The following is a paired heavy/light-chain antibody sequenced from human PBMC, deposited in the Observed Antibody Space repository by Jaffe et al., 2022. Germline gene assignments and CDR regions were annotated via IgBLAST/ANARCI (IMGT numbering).Light chain of an antibody. CDR1: QAINSY. CDR3: QQYNSFPLT. J-gene: IGKJ4*01. CDR2: GAS. V-gene: IGKV1-16*02. Sequence: DIQMTQSPSSLSASVGDRVTITCRASQAINSYLAWFQQRPGKAPKSLIYGASNLQSGVPSKFIGSGSGTHFTLTISSLQPEDFATYYCQQYNSFPLTFGGGTEVEIK.
Heavy chain of an antibody. D-gene: IGHD3-3*01. CDR3: VRYPLLSGRPGPDY. V-gene: IGHV5-51*03. CDR1: GYRFSTYW. J-gene: IGHJ4*02. CDR2: IYPGDSET. Sequence: EVQMVQSGAEVKKPGESLNISCKGSGYRFSTYWIGWVRQTPGKGLEWMGIIYPGDSETRYSPSFQGQVTISADKSNDFAYLQWRSLEASDTAIYYCVRYPLLSGRPGPDYWGQGTQVTVSS.